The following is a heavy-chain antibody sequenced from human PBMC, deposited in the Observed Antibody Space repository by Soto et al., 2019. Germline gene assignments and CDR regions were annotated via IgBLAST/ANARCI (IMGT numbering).Heavy chain of an antibody. D-gene: IGHD3-10*01. CDR1: GGSISSYY. V-gene: IGHV4-59*01. CDR2: IYYSGST. Sequence: SETLSLTCTVSGGSISSYYWSWTRQPPGKGLEWIGYIYYSGSTNYNPSLKSRVTISVDTSKNQFSLKLSSVTAADTAVYYCARSWDYYGTFSYWGQGTLVTVSS. CDR3: ARSWDYYGTFSY. J-gene: IGHJ4*02.